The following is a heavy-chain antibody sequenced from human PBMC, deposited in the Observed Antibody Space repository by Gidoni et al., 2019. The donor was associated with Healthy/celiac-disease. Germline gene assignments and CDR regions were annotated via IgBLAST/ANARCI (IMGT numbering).Heavy chain of an antibody. Sequence: QVQLQESGPGLVKPSGTLSLTCAVSGGSISSSNWWSWVRQPPGKGLEWIGELYHSVSTNYTPSLKIRVTLSVDKSKNQFSLKLSSVTASDTAVYYCARILTGTRHYNWFDPWGQGPLVTVSS. J-gene: IGHJ5*02. CDR2: LYHSVST. CDR1: GGSISSSNW. V-gene: IGHV4-4*02. CDR3: ARILTGTRHYNWFDP. D-gene: IGHD1-7*01.